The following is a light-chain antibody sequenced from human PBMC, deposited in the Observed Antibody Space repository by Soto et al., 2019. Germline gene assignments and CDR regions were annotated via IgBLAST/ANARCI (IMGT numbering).Light chain of an antibody. CDR1: SSDVGGYNY. Sequence: QSALTQPASVSGSPGQSITISCTGTSSDVGGYNYVSWYQQHPGKAPKLMIYDVSNRPSGVSNRFSGSKSGNTASLTISGLQAEDEAEYYYSSDTNGSTLDVVFGGGTKLTVL. CDR3: SSDTNGSTLDVV. CDR2: DVS. J-gene: IGLJ2*01. V-gene: IGLV2-14*01.